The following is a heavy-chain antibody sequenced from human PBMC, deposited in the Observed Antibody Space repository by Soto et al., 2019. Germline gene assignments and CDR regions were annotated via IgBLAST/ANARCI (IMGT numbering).Heavy chain of an antibody. Sequence: LSLTCGVSGGTVASSHWWSWVRQSPGGGLEWIGNVYHTGDTNFNPSLQSRVTISVDKSNNQFSLRLNSLTAADTAVYFCAREIVTAGGNNYFDPWGPGTLVTVSS. CDR3: AREIVTAGGNNYFDP. D-gene: IGHD2-21*02. CDR2: VYHTGDT. V-gene: IGHV4-4*01. J-gene: IGHJ5*02. CDR1: GGTVASSHW.